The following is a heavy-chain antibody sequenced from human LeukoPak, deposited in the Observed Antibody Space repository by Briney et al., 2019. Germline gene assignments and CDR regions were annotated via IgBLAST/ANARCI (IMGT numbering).Heavy chain of an antibody. V-gene: IGHV3-15*01. CDR3: TTDPTY. J-gene: IGHJ4*02. Sequence: PGGSLRLSCAASGFTFSNAWMSWVRQASGKGLEWLGRIKSKTEGGTTDYAAPVKGRFTISRDDSKNTVYLQINRLITEDTAVYYCTTDPTYWGQGTLVTVSS. CDR2: IKSKTEGGTT. CDR1: GFTFSNAW.